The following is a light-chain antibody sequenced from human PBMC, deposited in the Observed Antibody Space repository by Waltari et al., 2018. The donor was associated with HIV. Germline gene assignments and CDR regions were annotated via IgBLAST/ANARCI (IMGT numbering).Light chain of an antibody. V-gene: IGLV1-40*01. J-gene: IGLJ2*01. CDR2: SDI. CDR1: RSNIGAGYF. CDR3: QSYDSSLRASV. Sequence: QSALTQPPSVSGAPGQRVTISCTGNRSNIGAGYFVHWYQHLPGTAPKLLVYSDINRPAGVPDRCSCSKSGTSASRVITGLQAEDEADYYCQSYDSSLRASVFGGGTKLTVL.